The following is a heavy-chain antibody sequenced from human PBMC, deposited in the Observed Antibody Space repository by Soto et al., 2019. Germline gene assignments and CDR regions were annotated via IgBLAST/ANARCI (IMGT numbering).Heavy chain of an antibody. V-gene: IGHV3-23*01. J-gene: IGHJ4*02. CDR3: ARPDNYNSQSSGWANRFDY. CDR2: FTSGGST. Sequence: EVQLLESGGDLVQPGGSLRLSCAASGFIFSNYAMTWVRQAPGKGPEWVSTFTSGGSTYYRDTVKGRFTISRDNSKNTLYLQVTSLRAEDTAVYYCARPDNYNSQSSGWANRFDYWRQGTLVTVSS. D-gene: IGHD6-19*01. CDR1: GFIFSNYA.